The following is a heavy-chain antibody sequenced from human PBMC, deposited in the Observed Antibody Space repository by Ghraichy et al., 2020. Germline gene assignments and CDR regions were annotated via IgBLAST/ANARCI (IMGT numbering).Heavy chain of an antibody. J-gene: IGHJ5*02. CDR2: IFYSGSP. CDR3: ARHKGRDFWGGYAPQYSWFDP. Sequence: SETLSLTCTVSGGSISSSNYYWGWIRQPPGKGLEWVGSIFYSGSPYYNPSLESRVTISVDTSKNQFSLKLSSVTAADTAIYYCARHKGRDFWGGYAPQYSWFDPWGQGTLVTVSS. CDR1: GGSISSSNYY. V-gene: IGHV4-39*01. D-gene: IGHD3-3*01.